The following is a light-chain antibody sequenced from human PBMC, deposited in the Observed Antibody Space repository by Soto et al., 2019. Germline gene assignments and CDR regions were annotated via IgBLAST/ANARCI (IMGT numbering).Light chain of an antibody. V-gene: IGKV3-15*01. CDR1: QSVNSN. CDR2: DAS. Sequence: EIVMTQSPATLSVSPGETATLSCRASQSVNSNLAWYQQKPGQAPRLLISDASTRAAGLPARFSGSGSGTEFTLTISSLQSEDFAAYFCQQSNNWPKTFGQGTKVEIK. CDR3: QQSNNWPKT. J-gene: IGKJ1*01.